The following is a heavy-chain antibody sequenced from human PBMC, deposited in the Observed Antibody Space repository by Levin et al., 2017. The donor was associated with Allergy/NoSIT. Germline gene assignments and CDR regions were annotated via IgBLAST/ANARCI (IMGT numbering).Heavy chain of an antibody. CDR2: IKQDGSEK. Sequence: GGSLRLSCAASGFSINNFWMSWVRQAPGKGLEWVANIKQDGSEKYYVDSVKGRFTISRDNAENSLYLQMNSLRAEDTAVYYCAKGNNLYSWGQGTLVTVSS. V-gene: IGHV3-7*01. J-gene: IGHJ4*02. CDR3: AKGNNLYS. CDR1: GFSINNFW. D-gene: IGHD1/OR15-1a*01.